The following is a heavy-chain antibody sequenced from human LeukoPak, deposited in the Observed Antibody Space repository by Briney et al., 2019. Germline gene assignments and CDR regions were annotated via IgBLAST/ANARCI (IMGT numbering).Heavy chain of an antibody. V-gene: IGHV4-30-2*01. CDR2: IYHSGST. CDR3: ARGDSSGWYGLSFDY. CDR1: GGSISSGGYS. J-gene: IGHJ4*02. Sequence: SETLSLTCAVSGGSISSGGYSWSWIRQPPGKGLEWIGYIYHSGSTYYNPSLKSRVTISVDRSENQFSLKLSSVTAADTAVYYCARGDSSGWYGLSFDYWGQGTLVTVSS. D-gene: IGHD6-19*01.